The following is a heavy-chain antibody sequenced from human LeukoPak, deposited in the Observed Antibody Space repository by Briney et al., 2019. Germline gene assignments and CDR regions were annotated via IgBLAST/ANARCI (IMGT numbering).Heavy chain of an antibody. J-gene: IGHJ4*02. V-gene: IGHV3-30*04. CDR2: ISYDGSNK. D-gene: IGHD6-13*01. CDR3: ARQKVAAIGPLGY. CDR1: GFTFSSYA. Sequence: GGSLRLSCAASGFTFSSYAMHWVRQAPGKGLEWVAFISYDGSNKYYADSVKGRFTVSRDNSKNTISLEMSSLRAEDTAVYYCARQKVAAIGPLGYWRQGTLVTVSS.